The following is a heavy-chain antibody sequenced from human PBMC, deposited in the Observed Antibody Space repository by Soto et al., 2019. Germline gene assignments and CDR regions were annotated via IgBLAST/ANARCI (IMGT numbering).Heavy chain of an antibody. CDR2: IKQDGSEK. CDR3: ARDREIAAVYSWGYYYYGMDV. J-gene: IGHJ6*02. D-gene: IGHD6-13*01. Sequence: GGSLRLSCAASGFTFSSYWMSWVRQAPGKGLEWVANIKQDGSEKYYVDFVKGRFTISRDNAKNSLYLQMNSLRAEDTAVYYCARDREIAAVYSWGYYYYGMDVWGQGTTVTVSS. V-gene: IGHV3-7*01. CDR1: GFTFSSYW.